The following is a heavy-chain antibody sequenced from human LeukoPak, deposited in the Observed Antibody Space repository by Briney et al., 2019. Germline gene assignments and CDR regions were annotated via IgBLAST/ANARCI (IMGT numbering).Heavy chain of an antibody. V-gene: IGHV4-39*07. CDR1: GGSISSSSYY. CDR2: IYYSGST. D-gene: IGHD3-16*01. J-gene: IGHJ4*02. CDR3: ARGGWLGGGFGH. Sequence: KPSETLSLTCTVSGGSISSSSYYWGWIRQPPGKGLEWIGSIYYSGSTYYNPSLKSRVTISVDTSKNQFSLKLSSVTAADTAVYYWARGGWLGGGFGHRGQGTLVTVYS.